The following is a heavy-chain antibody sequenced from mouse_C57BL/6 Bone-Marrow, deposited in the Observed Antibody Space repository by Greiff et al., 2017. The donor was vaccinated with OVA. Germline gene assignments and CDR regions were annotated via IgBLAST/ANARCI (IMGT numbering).Heavy chain of an antibody. CDR2: IDPENGDT. CDR3: TTSGTTVVGNYFDY. J-gene: IGHJ2*01. Sequence: EVKLQESGAELVRPGASVKLSCTASGFNIKDDYMHWVKQRPEQGLEWIGWIDPENGDTEYASKFQGKATITADTSSNTAYLQLSSLTSEDTAVYYCTTSGTTVVGNYFDYWGQGTTLTVSS. D-gene: IGHD1-1*01. CDR1: GFNIKDDY. V-gene: IGHV14-4*01.